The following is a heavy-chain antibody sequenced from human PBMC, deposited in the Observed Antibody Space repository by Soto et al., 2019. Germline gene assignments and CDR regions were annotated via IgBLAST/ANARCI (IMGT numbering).Heavy chain of an antibody. Sequence: QVQLVQSGAEMKKPGSSVKVSCQSSGGTFNTYAMNWVRQAPGQGPEWMGDISPMFGAANYAPKFQGRVTPTADESTGTSYMALGSLTSVDNAPVFCVREVQGSTPAFVHRGPGTLVPVSS. CDR3: VREVQGSTPAFVH. D-gene: IGHD3-10*01. V-gene: IGHV1-69*19. CDR1: GGTFNTYA. CDR2: ISPMFGAA. J-gene: IGHJ4*02.